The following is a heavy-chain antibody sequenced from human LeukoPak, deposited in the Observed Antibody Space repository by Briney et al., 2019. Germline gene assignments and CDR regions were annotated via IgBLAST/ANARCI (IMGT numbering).Heavy chain of an antibody. D-gene: IGHD3-10*01. CDR1: GGSISSGSYY. Sequence: SETLSLTCTVSGGSISSGSYYWGWIRQPAGKGLEWIGRIYTSGSTNYNPSLKSRVTMSVDTSKNQFSLKLSSVTAADTAVYYCAREVLLWFGEPPDYYYYMDVWGKGTTVTISS. CDR2: IYTSGST. V-gene: IGHV4-61*02. J-gene: IGHJ6*03. CDR3: AREVLLWFGEPPDYYYYMDV.